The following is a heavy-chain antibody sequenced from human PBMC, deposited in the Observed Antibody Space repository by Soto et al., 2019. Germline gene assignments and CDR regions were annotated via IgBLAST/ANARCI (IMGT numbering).Heavy chain of an antibody. V-gene: IGHV1-69*02. J-gene: IGHJ3*02. Sequence: QVQLVQSGAEVKKPGSSVKVSCKDSGGTFSSYTISWVRQAPGQGLEWTGRIIPILGIANYAQKFQGRVTITADKSTSTAYMELSSLRSEDTAVYYCARLVTVAFDIWGQGTMVTVSS. CDR2: IIPILGIA. CDR3: ARLVTVAFDI. D-gene: IGHD3-9*01. CDR1: GGTFSSYT.